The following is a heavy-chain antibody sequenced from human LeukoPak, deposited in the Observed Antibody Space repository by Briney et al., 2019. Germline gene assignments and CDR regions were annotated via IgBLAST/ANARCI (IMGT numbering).Heavy chain of an antibody. CDR3: ARTTEGYCRSISCYGFDYYYYMDV. V-gene: IGHV4-59*01. J-gene: IGHJ6*03. CDR2: IYYSGIT. D-gene: IGHD2-2*01. CDR1: GDSISSYY. Sequence: PSETLSLTCTVSGDSISSYYWSWIRQPPGKGLEWIGYIYYSGITTYNPSLKSRVTISVDTSKNQFSLKLSSVTAADTAVYYCARTTEGYCRSISCYGFDYYYYMDVWGKGTTVTISS.